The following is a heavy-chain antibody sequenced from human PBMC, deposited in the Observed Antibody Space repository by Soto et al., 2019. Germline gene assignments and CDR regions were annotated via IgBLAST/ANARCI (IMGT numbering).Heavy chain of an antibody. CDR3: ARDVVYYDFWSGYPRAWYGMDV. V-gene: IGHV4-59*01. J-gene: IGHJ6*02. Sequence: SETLSLTCTVSGGSISSYYWSWIRQPPGKGLEWIGYIYYSGSTNYNPSLKSRVTISVDTSKNQFSLKLSSVTAADTAVYYCARDVVYYDFWSGYPRAWYGMDVWGQGTTVTVSS. CDR2: IYYSGST. CDR1: GGSISSYY. D-gene: IGHD3-3*01.